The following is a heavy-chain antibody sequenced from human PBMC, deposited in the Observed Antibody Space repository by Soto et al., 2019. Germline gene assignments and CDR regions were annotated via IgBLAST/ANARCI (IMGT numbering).Heavy chain of an antibody. J-gene: IGHJ6*02. CDR1: GYTFTSYG. V-gene: IGHV1-18*01. CDR3: ARLPFPASVDSSSGYGMDV. D-gene: IGHD6-13*01. Sequence: QVQLVQSGAEVKKPGASVKVSCKASGYTFTSYGISWVRQAPGQGLEWMGWISAYNGNTNYAQKLQGRVTMTTDTSTSTSYMELRSLRSDDTAVYYCARLPFPASVDSSSGYGMDVWGQGTTVTVSS. CDR2: ISAYNGNT.